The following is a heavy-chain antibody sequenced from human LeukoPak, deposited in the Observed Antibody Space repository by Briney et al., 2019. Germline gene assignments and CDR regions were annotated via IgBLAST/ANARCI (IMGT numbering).Heavy chain of an antibody. J-gene: IGHJ4*02. CDR1: RITFSSYA. CDR2: ISYDGINQ. D-gene: IGHD2-8*01. CDR3: PLKTFGVVYYFDY. Sequence: PGGSLRLSCATSRITFSSYAMHWVRQAPGKGLEWVALISYDGINQYYADSVKGRFIISRDNSKNTLYLQLNSLRLQDTAVYYWPLKTFGVVYYFDYWGQGTLVTVSS. V-gene: IGHV3-30*04.